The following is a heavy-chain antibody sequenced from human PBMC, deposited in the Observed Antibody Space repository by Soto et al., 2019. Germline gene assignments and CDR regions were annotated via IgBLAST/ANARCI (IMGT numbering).Heavy chain of an antibody. CDR1: HYSFARYG. Sequence: GASVKVSCKASHYSFARYGISWVRQAPGQGLEWMGWISTYNSNTKYAQKFQGRVTMTTDTPTSTAYMNLRSLTSDDTAVYYCAREGYCSSGSCALYSHDFFGMDVWGQGTTVTVYS. D-gene: IGHD2-15*01. CDR2: ISTYNSNT. J-gene: IGHJ6*02. V-gene: IGHV1-18*01. CDR3: AREGYCSSGSCALYSHDFFGMDV.